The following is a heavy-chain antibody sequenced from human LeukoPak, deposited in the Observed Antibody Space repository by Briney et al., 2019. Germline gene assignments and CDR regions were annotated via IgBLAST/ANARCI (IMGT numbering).Heavy chain of an antibody. Sequence: GGSLRLSCAASGFTFRNYWMSWVRQAPGKGLEWVANINQGGSEKYHVDSVKGRFTISRDNAKNSLYLQMNSLRAEDTAVYYCARGLYAMDVWGQGTTVTVSS. J-gene: IGHJ6*02. CDR2: INQGGSEK. CDR1: GFTFRNYW. CDR3: ARGLYAMDV. V-gene: IGHV3-7*04.